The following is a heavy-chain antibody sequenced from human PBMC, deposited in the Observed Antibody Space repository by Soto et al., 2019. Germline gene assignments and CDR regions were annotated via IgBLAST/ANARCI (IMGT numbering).Heavy chain of an antibody. CDR1: GFTFSSYG. J-gene: IGHJ6*02. Sequence: QVQLVESGGGVVQPGRSLRLSCAASGFTFSSYGMHWVRQAPGKGLEWVAVIWYDGSNKYYADSVKGRFTSSRDNSKNTLYLQMNSLRAEDTAVYYCARQSLYYYYGMDVWGQGTTVTVSS. CDR3: ARQSLYYYYGMDV. CDR2: IWYDGSNK. V-gene: IGHV3-33*01.